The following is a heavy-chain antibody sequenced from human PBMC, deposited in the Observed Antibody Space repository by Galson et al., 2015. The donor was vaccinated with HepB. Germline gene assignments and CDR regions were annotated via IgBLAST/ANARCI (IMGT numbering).Heavy chain of an antibody. Sequence: SVKVSCKASGYTFTASYMHWVRQAPGQGLEWMGMITPSDGSTGYAQKFQGRVTMTRDTSTSTVYMDLNSLRSEDTAVYYCAATLRGHDYWGQGTLVTVSS. CDR1: GYTFTASY. D-gene: IGHD2-15*01. J-gene: IGHJ4*02. CDR2: ITPSDGST. CDR3: AATLRGHDY. V-gene: IGHV1-46*03.